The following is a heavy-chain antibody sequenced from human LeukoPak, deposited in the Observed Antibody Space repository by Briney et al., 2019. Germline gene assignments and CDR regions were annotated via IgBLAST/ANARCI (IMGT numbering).Heavy chain of an antibody. J-gene: IGHJ5*02. CDR3: ARGSLLYNWFDP. CDR1: GGSISSYY. D-gene: IGHD3-3*01. Sequence: SETLSLTCTVSGGSISSYYWSWVRQPPGKGLEWIGYIYYSGSTNYNPSLKSRVTISVDTSKNQFSLKLSSVTAADTAVYYCARGSLLYNWFDPWGQGTLVTVSS. V-gene: IGHV4-59*08. CDR2: IYYSGST.